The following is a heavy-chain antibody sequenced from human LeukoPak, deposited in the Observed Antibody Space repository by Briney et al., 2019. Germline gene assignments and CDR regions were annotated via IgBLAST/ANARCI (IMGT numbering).Heavy chain of an antibody. CDR1: GYTFTSYD. Sequence: ASVKVSXKASGYTFTSYDINWVRQAPGQGLEWMGWMNPNSGNTGYAQKFQGRVTMTRNTSISTAYMELSSLRSEDTAVYYCARGPYYGSGSYYIDYWGQGTLVTVSS. CDR3: ARGPYYGSGSYYIDY. CDR2: MNPNSGNT. V-gene: IGHV1-8*01. J-gene: IGHJ4*02. D-gene: IGHD3-10*01.